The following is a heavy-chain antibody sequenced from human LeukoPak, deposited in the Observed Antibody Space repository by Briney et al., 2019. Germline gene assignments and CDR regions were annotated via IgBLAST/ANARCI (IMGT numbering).Heavy chain of an antibody. CDR3: ARSLGSFDY. Sequence: SETLSLTCAVSGYSISSGYYWGWIRQPPGKGPEGIGSIYHSGSTYYTPSLKSRVTISGDTAKNPFSLKLSSVTAADTAVYYCARSLGSFDYWGQGTLVTVSS. J-gene: IGHJ4*02. V-gene: IGHV4-38-2*01. CDR1: GYSISSGYY. D-gene: IGHD7-27*01. CDR2: IYHSGST.